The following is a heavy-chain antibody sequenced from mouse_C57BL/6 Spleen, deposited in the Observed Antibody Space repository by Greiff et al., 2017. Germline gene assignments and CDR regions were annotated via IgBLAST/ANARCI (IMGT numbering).Heavy chain of an antibody. D-gene: IGHD2-4*01. Sequence: EVKLMESGAELVKPGASVKLSCTASGFNIKDYYMHWVKQRTEQGLEWIGRIDPEDGETKYAPKFQGKATITSDTSSNTAYLQLSSLTSEDTAVYYCARGDGGLRAYYAMDDWGQGTSVTVSS. J-gene: IGHJ4*01. CDR3: ARGDGGLRAYYAMDD. CDR1: GFNIKDYY. CDR2: IDPEDGET. V-gene: IGHV14-2*01.